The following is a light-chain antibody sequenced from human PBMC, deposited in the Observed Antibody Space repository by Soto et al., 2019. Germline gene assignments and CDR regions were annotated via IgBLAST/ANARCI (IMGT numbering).Light chain of an antibody. CDR3: QQHNSFSIT. V-gene: IGKV1-17*01. Sequence: IQMTQSPSSLSSSVGDRVTITCRASQDIRNTLAWYQQKPGEAPKLLIFAASSLQGGVPSRFSGSGSGTEFTLTINSLQADDFATYYCQQHNSFSITFGQGTRLEIK. CDR2: AAS. CDR1: QDIRNT. J-gene: IGKJ5*01.